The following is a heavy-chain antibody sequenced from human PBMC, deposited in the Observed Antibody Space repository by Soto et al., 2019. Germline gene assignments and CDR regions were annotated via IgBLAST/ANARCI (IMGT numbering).Heavy chain of an antibody. CDR2: IYPGDSDT. J-gene: IGHJ4*02. D-gene: IGHD3-16*02. Sequence: GESLKISCKGSGYSFTSYWIGWVRQMPGKGLEWMGIIYPGDSDTRYSPSFQGQVTISADKSISTAYLQWSNLKASDTAMYYCAREAPYDYVWGSYRAYFDYWGQGTLVTVSS. V-gene: IGHV5-51*01. CDR1: GYSFTSYW. CDR3: AREAPYDYVWGSYRAYFDY.